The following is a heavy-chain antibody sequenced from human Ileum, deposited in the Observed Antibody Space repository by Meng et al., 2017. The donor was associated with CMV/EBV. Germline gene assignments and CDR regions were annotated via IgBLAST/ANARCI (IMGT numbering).Heavy chain of an antibody. CDR1: GGSISRGSHF. CDR2: IYYTGTT. D-gene: IGHD3/OR15-3a*01. Sequence: QEAGQGLVKPSAAWSLTCSVSGGSISRGSHFWFWIRQPPGKGLEWIGTIYYTGTTYYNPSLKSRVTISVDTSKNQFSLKLSSVTAADTALYYCARGFYDFWEPDYWGHGTLVTVSS. J-gene: IGHJ4*01. V-gene: IGHV4-39*07. CDR3: ARGFYDFWEPDY.